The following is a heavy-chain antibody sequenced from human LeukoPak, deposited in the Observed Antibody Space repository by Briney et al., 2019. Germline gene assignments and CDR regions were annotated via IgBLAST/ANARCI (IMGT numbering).Heavy chain of an antibody. V-gene: IGHV3-49*04. CDR3: VRGRIKPDY. J-gene: IGHJ4*02. CDR1: GVSFGDYA. Sequence: PGGSLRLSCSASGVSFGDYAMTWVRQAPGKGLYSVGLIRGQDYGGTTDYAASVKGRFTISRDDSKSIAYLQMNSLKSEDTAVYYCVRGRIKPDYWGQGTLVTVSS. CDR2: IRGQDYGGTT. D-gene: IGHD2/OR15-2a*01.